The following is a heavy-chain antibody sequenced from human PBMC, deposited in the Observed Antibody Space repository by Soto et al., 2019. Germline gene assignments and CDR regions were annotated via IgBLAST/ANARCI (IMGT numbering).Heavy chain of an antibody. CDR1: GFTFSSYA. Sequence: PGGSLRLSCAASGFTFSSYAMSWVRQAPGKGLEWVSAISGSGGSTYYADSVKGRFTISRDNSKNTLYLQMNSLRAEDTAVYYCAKDHYYDSSGYPYAVDYWGQGTLVTVSS. J-gene: IGHJ4*02. V-gene: IGHV3-23*01. CDR2: ISGSGGST. CDR3: AKDHYYDSSGYPYAVDY. D-gene: IGHD3-22*01.